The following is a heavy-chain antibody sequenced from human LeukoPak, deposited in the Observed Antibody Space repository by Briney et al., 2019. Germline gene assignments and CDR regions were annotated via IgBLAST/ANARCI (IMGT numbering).Heavy chain of an antibody. V-gene: IGHV4-4*07. CDR1: GGSISSYY. D-gene: IGHD2-2*01. CDR2: IYTSGST. J-gene: IGHJ4*02. CDR3: ARDYCSSTSCYPYYFDY. Sequence: VKPSETLSLTCTVSGGSISSYYWSWIRQPAGKGLEWIGRIYTSGSTNYNPPLKSRVTMSVDTSKNQFSLKLSSVTAADTAVYYCARDYCSSTSCYPYYFDYWGQGTLVTVSS.